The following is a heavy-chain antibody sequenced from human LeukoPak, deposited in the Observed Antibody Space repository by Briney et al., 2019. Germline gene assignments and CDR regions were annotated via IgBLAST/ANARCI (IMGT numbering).Heavy chain of an antibody. V-gene: IGHV1-69*04. CDR3: ASLGFGAVAGTSDY. Sequence: SVKASCKASGGTFSSYAISWVRQAPGQGLEWMGRIIPILGIANYAQKFQGRVTITADKSTSTAYMELSSLRSEDTAVYYCASLGFGAVAGTSDYWGQGTLVTVSS. J-gene: IGHJ4*02. CDR1: GGTFSSYA. CDR2: IIPILGIA. D-gene: IGHD6-19*01.